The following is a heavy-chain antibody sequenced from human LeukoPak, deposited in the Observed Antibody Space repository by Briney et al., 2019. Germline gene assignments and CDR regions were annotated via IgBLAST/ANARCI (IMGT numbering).Heavy chain of an antibody. CDR2: ISSSGSTI. CDR1: GFTFSSYE. V-gene: IGHV3-48*03. CDR3: ARASGVGFDY. Sequence: PGXSLRLSCAASGFTFSSYEMNWVRQAPGKGLEWVSYISSSGSTIYYADSVKGRFTISRDNAKNSLYLQMNSLRAEDTAVYYCARASGVGFDYWGQGTLVTVSS. J-gene: IGHJ4*02. D-gene: IGHD3-10*01.